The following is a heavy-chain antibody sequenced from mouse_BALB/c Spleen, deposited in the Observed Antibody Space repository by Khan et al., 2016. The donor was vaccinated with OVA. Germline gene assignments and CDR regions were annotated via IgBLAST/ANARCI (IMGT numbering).Heavy chain of an antibody. V-gene: IGHV5-17*02. J-gene: IGHJ1*01. D-gene: IGHD2-4*01. CDR3: ASSLITTWYFDV. CDR2: ISSGSATI. CDR1: GFTFSSFG. Sequence: EVELVESGGGLVQPGGSRKLSCAASGFTFSSFGMHWVRQAPEKGLEWVAYISSGSATIYYADIVKGRFTISRDNSKNTLFMQMTSLRSEDTAIYYCASSLITTWYFDVWGAGTTVTVSS.